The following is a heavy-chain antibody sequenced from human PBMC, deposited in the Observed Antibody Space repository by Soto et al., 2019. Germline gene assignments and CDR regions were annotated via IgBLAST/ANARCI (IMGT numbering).Heavy chain of an antibody. D-gene: IGHD2-21*01. CDR2: ISGSSAGR. Sequence: EVQLLESGGGLAQIGGSLRLSCAASGFKFSTYDMSWVRQAPGKGLEWVSSISGSSAGRYYADSIKGRFTVSRDNSKNMVYLHMNSLRVEDTAVYYCAKAGDVVVTFFDYWGPGSLVTVSS. J-gene: IGHJ4*02. CDR1: GFKFSTYD. CDR3: AKAGDVVVTFFDY. V-gene: IGHV3-23*01.